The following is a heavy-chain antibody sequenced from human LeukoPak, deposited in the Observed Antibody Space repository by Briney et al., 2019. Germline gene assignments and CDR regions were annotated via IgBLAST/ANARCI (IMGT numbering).Heavy chain of an antibody. Sequence: SETLSLTCTVSGGSISSGDYYWSWIRQPPGTGLEWIGYTYYSGSTYYNPSLKSRVTISVDTSKNQFSLKLSSVTAADTAVYYCASGYSGYDLTYYFDYWGQGTLVTVSS. CDR1: GGSISSGDYY. CDR2: TYYSGST. CDR3: ASGYSGYDLTYYFDY. J-gene: IGHJ4*02. D-gene: IGHD5-12*01. V-gene: IGHV4-30-4*01.